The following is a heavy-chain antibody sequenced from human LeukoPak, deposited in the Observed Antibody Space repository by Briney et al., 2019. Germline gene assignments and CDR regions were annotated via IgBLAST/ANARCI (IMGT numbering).Heavy chain of an antibody. J-gene: IGHJ4*02. V-gene: IGHV4-39*01. CDR3: ARVVAIETTVTIDY. CDR1: GGSISTSTYY. D-gene: IGHD4-17*01. Sequence: PSETLSLTCTVSGGSISTSTYYWAWIRQPPGKGLEWIGRIYYTGSTYYNPSLKSRVSISVDTSKNQFSLKLSSVTAADTAVYYCARVVAIETTVTIDYWGQGTLVTVSS. CDR2: IYYTGST.